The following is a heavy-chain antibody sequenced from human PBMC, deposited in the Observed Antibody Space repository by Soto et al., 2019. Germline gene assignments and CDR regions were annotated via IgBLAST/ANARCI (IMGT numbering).Heavy chain of an antibody. CDR2: IFYSGST. D-gene: IGHD3-22*01. V-gene: IGHV4-39*01. J-gene: IGHJ6*02. CDR3: AGSVSGRYRHSSYYDPIAV. Sequence: SETLCHTCTVSAGSISSSSYYWGWIRQAPGKGLEWIGSIFYSGSTYYNPSLKSRVTISVDTSKNQFSLKLTSVTAADTAVYYCAGSVSGRYRHSSYYDPIAVWGQGPTVT. CDR1: AGSISSSSYY.